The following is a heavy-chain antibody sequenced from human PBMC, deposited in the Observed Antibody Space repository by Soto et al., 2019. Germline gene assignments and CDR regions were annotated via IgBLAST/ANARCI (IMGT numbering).Heavy chain of an antibody. D-gene: IGHD5-18*01. Sequence: QVQLQQWGAGLLKPSETLSLTGAVYGGSFSGYYWSWIRQPPGKALECIGEINHSGSTNYNPSLKSRVTISVDTSKNQFSLKLSSVTAADTAVYYCARRPDTAMVYFYYGMDVWGQGTTVTVSS. CDR3: ARRPDTAMVYFYYGMDV. V-gene: IGHV4-34*01. J-gene: IGHJ6*02. CDR2: INHSGST. CDR1: GGSFSGYY.